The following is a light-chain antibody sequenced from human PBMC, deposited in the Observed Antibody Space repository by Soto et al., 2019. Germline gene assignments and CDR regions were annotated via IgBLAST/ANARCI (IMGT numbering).Light chain of an antibody. CDR2: GAY. CDR3: QPYGSSPWA. V-gene: IGKV3-20*01. Sequence: EIVLAQYPGTLSLSPGERSTLSCMAIQSVTNSFLAWYQQKPGQARRLLIYGAYRRATGITDRFTGSGSGTDFTLTISRLEPEDFAVYYCQPYGSSPWAFGQGTKVDIK. CDR1: QSVTNSF. J-gene: IGKJ1*01.